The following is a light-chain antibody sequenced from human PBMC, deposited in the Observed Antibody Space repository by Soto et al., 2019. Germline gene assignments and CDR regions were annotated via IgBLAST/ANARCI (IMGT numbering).Light chain of an antibody. V-gene: IGKV1-5*03. J-gene: IGKJ1*01. Sequence: EIHITQAASTVCASVGHRVTSACVASQSISSWLAWYQQKPGKAPKLLIYKASSLESGVPSRFSGSGSGTEFTLTISSLQPDDFATYYCQQYTSYSPRTFGQGTKVDIK. CDR1: QSISSW. CDR3: QQYTSYSPRT. CDR2: KAS.